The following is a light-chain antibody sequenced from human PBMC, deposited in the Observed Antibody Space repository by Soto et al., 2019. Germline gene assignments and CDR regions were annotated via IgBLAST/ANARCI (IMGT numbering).Light chain of an antibody. J-gene: IGKJ5*01. Sequence: ELLLTQSPATLSSSPGARATLSCRASQGVSSYLAWYQQKPGQAPRLLIYDASNRATGIPARFSGSGSGTDVTITISSLEPEDVEVYYGQQHSNWPITFGQGTRLEIK. V-gene: IGKV3-11*01. CDR1: QGVSSY. CDR3: QQHSNWPIT. CDR2: DAS.